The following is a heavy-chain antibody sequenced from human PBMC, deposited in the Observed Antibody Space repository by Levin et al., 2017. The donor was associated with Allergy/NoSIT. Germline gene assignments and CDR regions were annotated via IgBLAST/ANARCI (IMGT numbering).Heavy chain of an antibody. J-gene: IGHJ4*02. CDR1: GFTFSSYG. CDR2: ISYDGSNK. Sequence: GESLKISCAASGFTFSSYGMHWVRQAPGKGLEWVAVISYDGSNKYYADSVKGRFTISRDNSKNTLYLQMNSLRAEDTAVYYCAKVSRSSGWYGPFDYWGQGTLVTVSS. V-gene: IGHV3-30*18. CDR3: AKVSRSSGWYGPFDY. D-gene: IGHD6-19*01.